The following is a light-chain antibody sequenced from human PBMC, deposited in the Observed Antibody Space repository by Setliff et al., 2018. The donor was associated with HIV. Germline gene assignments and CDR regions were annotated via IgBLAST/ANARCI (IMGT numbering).Light chain of an antibody. V-gene: IGLV2-11*01. CDR3: CSYAGSYINYV. CDR2: DVT. J-gene: IGLJ1*01. CDR1: SNDVGGYNY. Sequence: QSALTQPRSVSGSPGQSVTISCTGTSNDVGGYNYVSWYQQHPGKVPKLIIYDVTKRPSGVPDRFSGSKSGNSASLTTSGLQADDEADYYCCSYAGSYINYVFGTGTRSPS.